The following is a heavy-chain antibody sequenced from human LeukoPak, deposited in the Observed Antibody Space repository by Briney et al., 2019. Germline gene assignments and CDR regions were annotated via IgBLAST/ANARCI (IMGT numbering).Heavy chain of an antibody. J-gene: IGHJ6*02. CDR3: ARGGSYYYGMDV. CDR2: MNPNSGNT. V-gene: IGHV1-8*01. Sequence: GASVKVSCKASGYTLTSYGINWVRQATGQGLEWMGWMNPNSGNTGYAQKFQGRVTMTRNTSISTAYMELSSLRSEDTAVYYCARGGSYYYGMDVWGQGTTVTVSS. CDR1: GYTLTSYG.